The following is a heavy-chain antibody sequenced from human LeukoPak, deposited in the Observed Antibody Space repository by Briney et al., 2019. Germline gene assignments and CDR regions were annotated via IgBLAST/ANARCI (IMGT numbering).Heavy chain of an antibody. Sequence: GGSLRLSCAASGFTFSSYAMSWVRQAPGKGLEWVSAISGSGGSTYYADSVKGRFTISRDNAKNSLYLQMNSLRAEDTAVYYCARAVAENWFDPWGQGTLVTVSS. CDR3: ARAVAENWFDP. D-gene: IGHD6-19*01. CDR1: GFTFSSYA. J-gene: IGHJ5*02. V-gene: IGHV3-23*01. CDR2: ISGSGGST.